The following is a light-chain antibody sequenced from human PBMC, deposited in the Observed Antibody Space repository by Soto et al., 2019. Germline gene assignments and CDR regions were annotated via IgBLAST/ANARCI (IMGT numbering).Light chain of an antibody. CDR3: QQGSTFPT. V-gene: IGKV1-12*01. CDR2: SVS. J-gene: IGKJ1*01. CDR1: QGIGSW. Sequence: DIHMTQSPSFVSASVGDRVSITCRASQGIGSWLAWYQQKPGTAPKLLIYSVSSLQSGVPSRFSGSGSGTDFTLTISSLQPEDFATYYCQQGSTFPTFGQGTKVEVK.